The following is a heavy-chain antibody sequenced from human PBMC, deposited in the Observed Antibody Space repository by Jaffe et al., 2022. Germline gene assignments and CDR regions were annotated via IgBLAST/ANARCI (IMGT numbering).Heavy chain of an antibody. CDR2: IYYSGST. Sequence: QLQLQESGPGLVKPSETLSLTCTVSGGSISSSSYYWGWIRQPPGKGLEWIGSIYYSGSTYYNPSLKSRVTISVDTSKNQFSLKLSSVTAADTAVYYCAGSCIAVAVDAFDIWGQGTMVTVSS. CDR3: AGSCIAVAVDAFDI. CDR1: GGSISSSSYY. V-gene: IGHV4-39*01. J-gene: IGHJ3*02. D-gene: IGHD6-19*01.